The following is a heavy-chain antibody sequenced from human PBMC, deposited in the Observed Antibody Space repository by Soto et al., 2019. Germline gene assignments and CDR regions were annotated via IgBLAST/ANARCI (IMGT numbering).Heavy chain of an antibody. CDR1: GGSISSYY. J-gene: IGHJ5*02. CDR3: ARAGVATIYPGNNRFDP. D-gene: IGHD5-12*01. CDR2: IYYSGST. V-gene: IGHV4-59*01. Sequence: SSETLSLTCTVSGGSISSYYWSWIRQPPGKGLEWIGYIYYSGSTNYNPSLKSRVTISVDTSKNQFSLKLSSVTAADTAVYYCARAGVATIYPGNNRFDPWGQGTLVHVSS.